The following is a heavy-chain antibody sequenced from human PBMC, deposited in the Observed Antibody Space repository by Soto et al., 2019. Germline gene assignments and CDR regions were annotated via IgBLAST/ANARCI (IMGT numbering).Heavy chain of an antibody. CDR2: IYYSGGT. D-gene: IGHD5-12*01. J-gene: IGHJ6*02. Sequence: SETLSLTCTVSGGSISSYYWSWIRQPPGKGLEWIGYIYYSGGTNYNPSLKSRVTISVDTSKNQFSLKLSSVTAADTAVYYCARWRGGMDVWGQGTTVTVSS. CDR3: ARWRGGMDV. CDR1: GGSISSYY. V-gene: IGHV4-59*01.